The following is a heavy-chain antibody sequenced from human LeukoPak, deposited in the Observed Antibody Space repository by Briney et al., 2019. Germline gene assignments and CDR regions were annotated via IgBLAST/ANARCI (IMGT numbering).Heavy chain of an antibody. J-gene: IGHJ4*02. D-gene: IGHD2-15*01. CDR3: TTIRGFCSGRSCLGY. CDR2: IKSKVDGGTT. V-gene: IGHV3-15*01. CDR1: GFTFSHAW. Sequence: GGSLRLSCAVSGFTFSHAWMSWVRQAPGKGLEWVGRIKSKVDGGTTDYGAPVKGRFTISRDDSKDTLYLQMNSLKSEDTAVYYCTTIRGFCSGRSCLGYWGQGTLVTVSS.